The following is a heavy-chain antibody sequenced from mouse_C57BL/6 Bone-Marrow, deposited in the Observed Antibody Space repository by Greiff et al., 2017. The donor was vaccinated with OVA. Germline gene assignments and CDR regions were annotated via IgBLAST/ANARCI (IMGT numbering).Heavy chain of an antibody. CDR2: ISSGGSYT. J-gene: IGHJ4*01. V-gene: IGHV5-6*01. CDR3: ARHGKPDY. CDR1: GFTFSSYG. Sequence: EVQLQESGGDLVKPGGSLKLSCAASGFTFSSYGMSWVRQTPDKRLEWVATISSGGSYTYYPDSVKGRFTISRDNAKNTLYLQMSSLKSEDTAMYYCARHGKPDYWGQGTSVTVSS.